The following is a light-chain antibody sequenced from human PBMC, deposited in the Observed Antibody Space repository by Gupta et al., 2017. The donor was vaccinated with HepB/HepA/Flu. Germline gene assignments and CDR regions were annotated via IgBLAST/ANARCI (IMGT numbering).Light chain of an antibody. V-gene: IGKV3-20*01. CDR3: QQDCNSRT. CDR1: QSVSSSY. CDR2: GAS. J-gene: IGKJ1*01. Sequence: EIVLTQSPGTLSLSPGERATLSCRASQSVSSSYLAWYQQKPGQAPRLLIYGASSRATGIPDRFRGSGAGTDFTLTISRLEAEDCAVYYWQQDCNSRTFGQGTKVEIK.